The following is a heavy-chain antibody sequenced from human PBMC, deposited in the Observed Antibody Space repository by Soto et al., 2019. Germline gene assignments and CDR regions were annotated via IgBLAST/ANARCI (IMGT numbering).Heavy chain of an antibody. CDR3: ARGCYYYGSGSYFRPSYYYYGMDV. Sequence: SETLYLTCAVYGVSFSGSYRSWISQPPGKGLEWIGEINHSGSTNYNPSLKSRVTISVDTSKNQFSLKLSSVTAADTAVYYCARGCYYYGSGSYFRPSYYYYGMDVWGQGTTVS. CDR2: INHSGST. CDR1: GVSFSGSY. D-gene: IGHD3-10*01. J-gene: IGHJ6*02. V-gene: IGHV4-34*01.